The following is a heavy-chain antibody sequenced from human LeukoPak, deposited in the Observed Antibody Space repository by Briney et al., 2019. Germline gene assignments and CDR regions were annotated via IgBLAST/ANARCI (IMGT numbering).Heavy chain of an antibody. CDR2: IYTTGNT. Sequence: SETLYLTCSVSGGSISSYYWSWIRQPAGKGRERIGRIYTTGNTDYNPSLKSRVTMSVDTSKNQFSLNLSSVTAADTAVYYCARDARGWSGFDYWGQGTLVTVSS. CDR1: GGSISSYY. V-gene: IGHV4-4*07. D-gene: IGHD3-3*01. CDR3: ARDARGWSGFDY. J-gene: IGHJ4*02.